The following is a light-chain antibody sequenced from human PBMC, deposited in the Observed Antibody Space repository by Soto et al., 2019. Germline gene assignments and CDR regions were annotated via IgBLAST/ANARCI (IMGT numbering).Light chain of an antibody. CDR3: QQRSNWPGT. V-gene: IGKV3-11*01. CDR1: QSFVTF. Sequence: EIVLTQSPATLSLSPGERAILSCRASQSFVTFLAWYQQKPGQAPRLLIYDASNRATGIPARFGGSGSGTYFTLTINILEPEDFAVYYCQQRSNWPGTVGPGTKVDIK. J-gene: IGKJ3*01. CDR2: DAS.